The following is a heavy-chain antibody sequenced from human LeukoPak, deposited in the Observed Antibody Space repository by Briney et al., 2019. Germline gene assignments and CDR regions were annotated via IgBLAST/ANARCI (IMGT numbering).Heavy chain of an antibody. CDR1: GFTFSTYW. D-gene: IGHD3-10*01. V-gene: IGHV3-7*01. CDR3: ARDFVWFGIDY. J-gene: IGHJ4*02. CDR2: IKQDGSEK. Sequence: GGSLRLSCAASGFTFSTYWMTWVRQVPGKGLEWVANIKQDGSEKNYVDSVKGRFTISRDNAKNSLYLQMNSLRAEDTAVYYCARDFVWFGIDYWGQGTLVTVSS.